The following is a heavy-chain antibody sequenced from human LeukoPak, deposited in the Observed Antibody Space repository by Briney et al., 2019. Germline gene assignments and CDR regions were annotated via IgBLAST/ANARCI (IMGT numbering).Heavy chain of an antibody. Sequence: GASLRLSCAASGFTFSSYAMSWVRQAPGKGLEWVSAISGSGGSTYYADSVKGRFTISRDNSKNTLYLQMNSLRAEDTAVYHCARGDYDYVWGSYRSPYYFDYWGQGTLVTVSS. V-gene: IGHV3-23*01. D-gene: IGHD3-16*02. J-gene: IGHJ4*02. CDR1: GFTFSSYA. CDR3: ARGDYDYVWGSYRSPYYFDY. CDR2: ISGSGGST.